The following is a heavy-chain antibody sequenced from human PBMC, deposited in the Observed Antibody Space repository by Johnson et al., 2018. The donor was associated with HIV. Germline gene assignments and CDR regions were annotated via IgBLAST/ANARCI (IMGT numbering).Heavy chain of an antibody. Sequence: QEQLVESGGGLVLPGGSLRLSCAASGFPFSSYAMHWVRQAPGKGLEWVAVISYAGSNKYYADSVKGRFTISRDNSKNTLYLQMNSLRAEDTAVYYCAKDRGLSAFDIWGQGTMVTVSS. J-gene: IGHJ3*02. CDR1: GFPFSSYA. CDR3: AKDRGLSAFDI. D-gene: IGHD3-10*01. CDR2: ISYAGSNK. V-gene: IGHV3-30*04.